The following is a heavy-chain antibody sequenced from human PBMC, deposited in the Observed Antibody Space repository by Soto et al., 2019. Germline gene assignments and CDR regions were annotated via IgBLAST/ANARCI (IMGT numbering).Heavy chain of an antibody. D-gene: IGHD6-19*01. J-gene: IGHJ4*02. CDR1: GFTFSSYA. CDR2: ISGSGGST. V-gene: IGHV3-23*01. Sequence: GGSLRLSCAASGFTFSSYAMSWVRQAPGKGLEWVSAISGSGGSTYYADSVKGRFTISRDNSKNTLYLQMNSLRAEDTAVYYCAKGSSSGWAPGLRYFDYWGKGTLGTVSS. CDR3: AKGSSSGWAPGLRYFDY.